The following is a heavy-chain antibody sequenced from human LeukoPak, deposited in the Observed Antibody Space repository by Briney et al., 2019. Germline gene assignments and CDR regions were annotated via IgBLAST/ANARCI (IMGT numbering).Heavy chain of an antibody. Sequence: ASVKVSCKASGYTFTSNYIHWVRQAPGQGLEWMGTINPSGGSTTFAQKFQGRVTMTRDTSTSTLYMELSSLESDDTAVYFCARAVAAGWRFDYWGQGTLAIVSS. CDR2: INPSGGST. CDR1: GYTFTSNY. J-gene: IGHJ4*02. D-gene: IGHD6-13*01. V-gene: IGHV1-46*01. CDR3: ARAVAAGWRFDY.